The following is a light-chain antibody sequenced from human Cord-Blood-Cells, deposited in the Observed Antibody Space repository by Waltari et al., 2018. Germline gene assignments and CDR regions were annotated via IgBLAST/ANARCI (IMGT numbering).Light chain of an antibody. CDR1: QSVSSSY. CDR2: GAS. Sequence: EIVLTQSPGTLSLSPGERATLSCRASQSVSSSYLAWYQQKPGQAPRLLIYGASSRATGIPDRFSGSGSGTDFTLNNSSLEPEDVAVYYCQQYGSSPLTFGGGTKVEIK. V-gene: IGKV3-20*01. CDR3: QQYGSSPLT. J-gene: IGKJ4*01.